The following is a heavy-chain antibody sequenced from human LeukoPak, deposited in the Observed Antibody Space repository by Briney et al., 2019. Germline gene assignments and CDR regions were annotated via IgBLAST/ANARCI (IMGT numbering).Heavy chain of an antibody. CDR1: GYTFTNYA. D-gene: IGHD3-9*01. CDR3: ARGYYDLLTGHVVTYYFDY. J-gene: IGHJ4*02. CDR2: INAGNGKT. V-gene: IGHV1-3*01. Sequence: GASVKVSCKASGYTFTNYAVHWVRRAPGQRLEWMGWINAGNGKTNYSQKFQVRVTLTRDTSASTVYMELSSLRSEDTAAYYCARGYYDLLTGHVVTYYFDYWGQGTLVTVSS.